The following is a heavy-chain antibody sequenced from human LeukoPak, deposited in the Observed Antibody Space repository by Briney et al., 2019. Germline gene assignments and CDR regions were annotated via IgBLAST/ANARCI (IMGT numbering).Heavy chain of an antibody. CDR3: AINEALLASLDY. CDR2: ISSSSSYI. V-gene: IGHV3-21*01. CDR1: GFTFSSYS. Sequence: PGGSLRLSCAASGFTFSSYSMNWVRQVPGKGLEWVSSISSSSSYIYYADSVKGRFTISRDNAKNSLYLQMNSLRAEDTAVYYCAINEALLASLDYWGQGTLVTVSS. J-gene: IGHJ4*02.